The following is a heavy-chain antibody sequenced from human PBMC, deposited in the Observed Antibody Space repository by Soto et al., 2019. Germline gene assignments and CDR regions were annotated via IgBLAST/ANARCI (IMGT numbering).Heavy chain of an antibody. D-gene: IGHD4-17*01. J-gene: IGHJ1*01. V-gene: IGHV3-30*18. CDR3: AKDFRDDYGDLAEYFQH. Sequence: GGSLRLSCAASGFTFSSYGMHWVRQAPGKGLEWVAVISYDGSNKYYADSVKGRFTISRDNSKNTLYLQMNSLRAEDTAVYYCAKDFRDDYGDLAEYFQHWGQGTLVTVSS. CDR2: ISYDGSNK. CDR1: GFTFSSYG.